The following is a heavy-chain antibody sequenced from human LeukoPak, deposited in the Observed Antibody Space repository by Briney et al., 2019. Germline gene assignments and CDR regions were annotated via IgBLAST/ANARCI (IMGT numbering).Heavy chain of an antibody. CDR3: ARTAYSTTWYNPFDY. D-gene: IGHD6-13*01. V-gene: IGHV4-4*02. J-gene: IGHJ4*02. CDR2: IYHFGST. Sequence: SGTLSLTCAVSGGSISSSNWWSWVRQPPGKGLEWIGEIYHFGSTNYNPSLKSRVTLSLDKSKNQFSLKLSSVTAADTAVYYCARTAYSTTWYNPFDYWGQGTLVTVSS. CDR1: GGSISSSNW.